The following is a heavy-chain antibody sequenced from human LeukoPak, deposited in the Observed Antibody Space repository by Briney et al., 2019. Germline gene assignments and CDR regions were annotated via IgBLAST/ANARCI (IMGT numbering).Heavy chain of an antibody. CDR1: GGSISSGGYY. CDR3: ARHAVRGGWLGPYPLSGNWFGP. CDR2: IYYSGST. J-gene: IGHJ5*02. D-gene: IGHD6-19*01. Sequence: SQTLSLTCTVSGGSISSGGYYWSWIRQHPGKGLEWIGYIYYSGSTNYNPSLRSRVTISVDTSKNQFSLKLSSVTAADTAVYYCARHAVRGGWLGPYPLSGNWFGPWGQGTLVTVSS. V-gene: IGHV4-31*03.